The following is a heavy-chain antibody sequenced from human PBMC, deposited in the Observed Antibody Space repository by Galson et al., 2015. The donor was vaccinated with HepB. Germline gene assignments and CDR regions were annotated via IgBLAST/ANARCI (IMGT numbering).Heavy chain of an antibody. CDR2: IIPIFGTA. CDR1: GVTFSTYA. Sequence: SVKVSCKASGVTFSTYAISWVRQAPGQGLEWMGGIIPIFGTASYAQKFQGRVTITADESTSSAYMELSSLRSEDTAVYYCARDPTPIRSRGWFDPWGQGTLVTVSS. V-gene: IGHV1-69*13. J-gene: IGHJ5*02. D-gene: IGHD3-10*01. CDR3: ARDPTPIRSRGWFDP.